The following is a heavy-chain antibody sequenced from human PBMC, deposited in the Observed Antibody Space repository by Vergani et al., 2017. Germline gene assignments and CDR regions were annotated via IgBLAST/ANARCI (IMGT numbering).Heavy chain of an antibody. V-gene: IGHV1-46*03. Sequence: QVQVVQSGAEVKKSGASVKVSCKTSGYTFSNYYMHWVRQAPGQGLEWMGIINPSGGHTNYAQKFQGGVTMTRDTSTSTVYMELSSLVYEDTAKYYCARGDYGILTGYRYWGQGTLVTVSA. D-gene: IGHD3-9*01. CDR3: ARGDYGILTGYRY. CDR2: INPSGGHT. CDR1: GYTFSNYY. J-gene: IGHJ4*02.